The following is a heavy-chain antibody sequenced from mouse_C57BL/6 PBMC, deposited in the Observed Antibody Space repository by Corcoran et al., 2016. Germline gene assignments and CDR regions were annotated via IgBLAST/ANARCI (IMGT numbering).Heavy chain of an antibody. J-gene: IGHJ4*01. Sequence: QIQLVQSGPELKKPGETVKISCKASGYTFTTYGMSWVKQAPGKGLKWMGWINTYSGVPTYADDFKGRFAFSLETSASTAYLQINNPKNEDTATYFCARFYYDFPSYYAMDYLGQGTSVTVSS. CDR1: GYTFTTYG. D-gene: IGHD2-4*01. CDR3: ARFYYDFPSYYAMDY. V-gene: IGHV9-3*01. CDR2: INTYSGVP.